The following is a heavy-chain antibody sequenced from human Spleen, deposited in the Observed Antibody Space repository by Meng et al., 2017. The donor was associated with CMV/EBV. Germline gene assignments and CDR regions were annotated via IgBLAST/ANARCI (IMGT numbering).Heavy chain of an antibody. V-gene: IGHV3-7*01. CDR3: ARKDFWSGYYDY. CDR2: INQDGSEK. CDR1: GFPFSDYA. D-gene: IGHD3-3*01. Sequence: GGSLRLSCTSSGFPFSDYAMSWVRQAPGKGLEWVANINQDGSEKYYVDSVKGRFTISRDNAKNSLFLQMNSLRAEDTAVYYCARKDFWSGYYDYWGQGTLVTVSS. J-gene: IGHJ4*02.